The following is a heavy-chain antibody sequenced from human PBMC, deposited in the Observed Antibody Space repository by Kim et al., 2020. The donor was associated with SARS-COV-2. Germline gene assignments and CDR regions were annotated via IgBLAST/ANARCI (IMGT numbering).Heavy chain of an antibody. CDR2: ISSSSSTI. J-gene: IGHJ3*02. CDR3: ARMGLVVPAAIRAFDI. Sequence: GGSLRLSCAASGFTFSSYSMNWVRQAPGKGLEWVSYISSSSSTIYYADSVKGRFTISRDNAKNSLYLQMNSLRDEDTAVYYCARMGLVVPAAIRAFDIWGQGTMVTVSS. V-gene: IGHV3-48*02. CDR1: GFTFSSYS. D-gene: IGHD2-2*02.